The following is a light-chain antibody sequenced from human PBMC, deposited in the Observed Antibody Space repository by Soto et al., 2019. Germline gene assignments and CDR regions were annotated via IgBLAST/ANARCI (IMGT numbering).Light chain of an antibody. CDR1: SSDVGGYNY. J-gene: IGLJ2*01. V-gene: IGLV2-14*01. CDR2: EVT. CDR3: SSYTSSRTVL. Sequence: QSALTQPASVSGSLGQSITISCNGTSSDVGGYNYVSWYQQHPGKDPKVVISEVTKRPSGVSSRFSGAKSGNTASLTVAGLQAEDEGDYYCSSYTSSRTVLFGGGTKLTVL.